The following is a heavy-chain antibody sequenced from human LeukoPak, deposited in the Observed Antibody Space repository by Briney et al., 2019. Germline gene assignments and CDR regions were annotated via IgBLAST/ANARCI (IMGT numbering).Heavy chain of an antibody. J-gene: IGHJ4*02. CDR3: ASATYYDFWSGYYRFNY. CDR2: IIPIFGTA. CDR1: GGTFSSYA. D-gene: IGHD3-3*01. Sequence: SVKVSCKASGGTFSSYAISWVRQAPGQGLEWMGGIIPIFGTANYAQKFQGRVTITADESTSTAYMELSSLRSEDTAVYYCASATYYDFWSGYYRFNYWGQGTLVTVSS. V-gene: IGHV1-69*13.